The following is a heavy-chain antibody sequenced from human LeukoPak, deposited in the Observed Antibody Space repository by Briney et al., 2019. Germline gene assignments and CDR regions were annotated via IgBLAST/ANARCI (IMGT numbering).Heavy chain of an antibody. Sequence: SQTLSLTCAISGDSVSSTNAGWNWIRQSPSRGLEWLGRTYYRSKWYNDYAVSVKSRININSDTSKNHFSLQLNSVTPEDTAVYYCARDRGFGGWYGTGRGWFDPWGQGTLVTVCS. J-gene: IGHJ5*02. CDR1: GDSVSSTNAG. CDR2: TYYRSKWYN. V-gene: IGHV6-1*01. D-gene: IGHD6-19*01. CDR3: ARDRGFGGWYGTGRGWFDP.